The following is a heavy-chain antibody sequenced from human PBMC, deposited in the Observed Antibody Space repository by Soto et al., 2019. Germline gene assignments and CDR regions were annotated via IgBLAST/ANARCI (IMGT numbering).Heavy chain of an antibody. CDR3: ARITLAPDAFDI. D-gene: IGHD3-10*01. Sequence: QVQLEQSGAEVKKPGASVKVSCKASGYTFTSYGISWVRQAPGQGLEWMGWISAYNGKTNYAQKLQGRVTMTTDTSTSTAYMELRRLSSDDRAGSYCARITLAPDAFDIWGQGTMVTVSS. V-gene: IGHV1-18*01. CDR2: ISAYNGKT. CDR1: GYTFTSYG. J-gene: IGHJ3*02.